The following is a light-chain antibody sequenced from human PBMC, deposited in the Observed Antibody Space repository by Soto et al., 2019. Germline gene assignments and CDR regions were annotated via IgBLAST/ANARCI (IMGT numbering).Light chain of an antibody. Sequence: DIQMTQSPSTLSASVGDRVTLTCRASQSISSWLAWYQQKPGKAPKSLIYDASTLESGVPSRFSGRKSGTQFTLTIDSLQPEDFATYYCQQVKTYPRTFRGGTKVEIK. J-gene: IGKJ4*01. CDR1: QSISSW. CDR2: DAS. V-gene: IGKV1-5*01. CDR3: QQVKTYPRT.